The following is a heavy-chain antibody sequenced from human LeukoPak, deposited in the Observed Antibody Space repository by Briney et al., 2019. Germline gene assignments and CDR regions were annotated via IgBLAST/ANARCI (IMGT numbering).Heavy chain of an antibody. Sequence: ASVKVSCKASGYTFTRYYIHWVRQAPGQGLEWMGIINPSGGTTSYAQKFQGRVTITTDESTSTAYMELSSLRSEDTAVYYCARGGYSYGSTYYYYYYYMDVWGKGTTVTVSS. V-gene: IGHV1-46*01. D-gene: IGHD5-18*01. CDR2: INPSGGTT. CDR3: ARGGYSYGSTYYYYYYYMDV. J-gene: IGHJ6*03. CDR1: GYTFTRYY.